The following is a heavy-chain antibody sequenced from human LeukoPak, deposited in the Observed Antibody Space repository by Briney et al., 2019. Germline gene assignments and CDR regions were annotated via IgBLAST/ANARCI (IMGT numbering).Heavy chain of an antibody. J-gene: IGHJ4*02. CDR1: GGSISSSNW. Sequence: PSGTLSLTCAVSGGSISSSNWWSWVRQPPGKGLEFIGEIFHSGSTNYNPSLKSRVTLSVDKSKNQFSLKLTSVTAADTAVYYCATTFNWAFDYWGQGTLVTVSP. CDR2: IFHSGST. V-gene: IGHV4-4*02. CDR3: ATTFNWAFDY. D-gene: IGHD7-27*01.